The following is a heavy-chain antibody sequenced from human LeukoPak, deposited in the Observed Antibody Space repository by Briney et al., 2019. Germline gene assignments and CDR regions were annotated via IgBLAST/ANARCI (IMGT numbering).Heavy chain of an antibody. J-gene: IGHJ4*02. V-gene: IGHV3-48*01. CDR3: ARDTSSSPVVYFDY. CDR1: GFTFSSYS. CDR2: ISSSSSTL. Sequence: GGSLRLSCAASGFTFSSYSMNWVRQAPGKGLEWVSYISSSSSTLYYADSVKGRFTISRDNAKNSLYLQMNSLRAEDTAVYYCARDTSSSPVVYFDYWGQGTLVTVSS. D-gene: IGHD2-2*01.